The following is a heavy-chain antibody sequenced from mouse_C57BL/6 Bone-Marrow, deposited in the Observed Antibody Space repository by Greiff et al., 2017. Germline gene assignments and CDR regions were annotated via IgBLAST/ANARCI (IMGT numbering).Heavy chain of an antibody. CDR1: GFTFSSYA. J-gene: IGHJ3*01. CDR2: ISDGGSYT. CDR3: AREGNLTIAY. Sequence: EVKLVESGGGLVKPGGSLKLSCAASGFTFSSYAMSWVRQTPEKRLEWVATISDGGSYTYYPDNVKGRFTISRDNAKNNLYLQMSHLKSEDTAMYYCAREGNLTIAYWGQGTLVTVSA. V-gene: IGHV5-4*01.